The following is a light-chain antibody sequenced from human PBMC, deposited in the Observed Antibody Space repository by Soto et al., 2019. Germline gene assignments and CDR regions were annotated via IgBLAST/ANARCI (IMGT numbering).Light chain of an antibody. Sequence: EIVMTQSPAILSVSPGERATLSCRASQSVSSYLAWYQQKPGQAPRLLIYDASNRATGIPARFSGSGSGTDFTLTISSLEPEDFAVYYCQQRSNWPPEFTFGPGTKV. CDR3: QQRSNWPPEFT. V-gene: IGKV3-11*01. CDR1: QSVSSY. CDR2: DAS. J-gene: IGKJ3*01.